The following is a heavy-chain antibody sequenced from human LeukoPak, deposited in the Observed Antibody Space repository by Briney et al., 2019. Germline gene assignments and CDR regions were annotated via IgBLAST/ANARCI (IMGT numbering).Heavy chain of an antibody. V-gene: IGHV4-59*01. CDR2: IYYSGST. CDR1: GGSISSYY. CDR3: ARVLLRGHGSWFAP. Sequence: SETLSLTCTVSGGSISSYYWSWIRQPPGKGLEWIGYIYYSGSTNYNPSLKSRVTISVDTSKNQFSLKLSSVTAADTAVYYCARVLLRGHGSWFAPWGKGTLVTVSS. D-gene: IGHD2-15*01. J-gene: IGHJ5*02.